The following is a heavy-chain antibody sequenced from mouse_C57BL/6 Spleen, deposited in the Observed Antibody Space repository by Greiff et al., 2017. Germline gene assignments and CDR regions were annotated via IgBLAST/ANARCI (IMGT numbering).Heavy chain of an antibody. D-gene: IGHD1-1*01. Sequence: VHLVESGPELVKPGASVKMSCKASGYTFTDYYMHWVKQKPGKGLEWIGEIYPGSGNTYYNEKFKGKATLTADTSSSTAYMQLSSLTSEDSAVYFCARCGSSYAMDYWGQGTSVTVSS. CDR1: YTFTDYYM. J-gene: IGHJ4*01. CDR2: YPGSGNTY. V-gene: IGHV1-83*01. CDR3: RCGSSYAMDY.